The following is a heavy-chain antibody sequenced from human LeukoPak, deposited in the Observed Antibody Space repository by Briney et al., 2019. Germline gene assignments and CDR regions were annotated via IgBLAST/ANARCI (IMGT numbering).Heavy chain of an antibody. J-gene: IGHJ3*01. V-gene: IGHV3-7*03. CDR1: GFTFSGFW. D-gene: IGHD6-6*01. CDR3: ARSLYSSSSSV. Sequence: GGSLRLSCAVSGFTFSGFWMSWSRQAPGKGLEWVASINSDGSEGYYADVVKGRFTISRDNAKNSLYLQINSLRAEDTAVYYRARSLYSSSSSVWGQGTMVTVSS. CDR2: INSDGSEG.